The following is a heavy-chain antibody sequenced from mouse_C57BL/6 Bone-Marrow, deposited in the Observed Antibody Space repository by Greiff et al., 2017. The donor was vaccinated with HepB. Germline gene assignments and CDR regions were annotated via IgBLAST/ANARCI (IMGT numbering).Heavy chain of an antibody. J-gene: IGHJ3*01. CDR3: TRPPLNETGFAY. Sequence: QVQLQQSGAELVRPGASVTLSCKASGYTFTDYEMHWVKQTPVHGLEWIGAIDPETGGTAYNQKFKGKAILTADKSSSTAYMELRSLTSEDSAVYYCTRPPLNETGFAYWGQGTLVTVSA. V-gene: IGHV1-15*01. CDR1: GYTFTDYE. CDR2: IDPETGGT.